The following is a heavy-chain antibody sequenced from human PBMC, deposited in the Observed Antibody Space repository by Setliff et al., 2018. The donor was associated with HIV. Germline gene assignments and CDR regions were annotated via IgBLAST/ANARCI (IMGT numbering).Heavy chain of an antibody. D-gene: IGHD6-19*01. Sequence: PSETLSLTCTVSGGSISGYYWSWIRQPPGKGLEWIGSIYYSGNTYYNPSLKSRLTISVDTSRNQFSLKLSSLTAADTAIYYCARQFRYPGIAVAGIDYWGQGTLVTVSS. J-gene: IGHJ4*02. CDR2: IYYSGNT. V-gene: IGHV4-39*01. CDR3: ARQFRYPGIAVAGIDY. CDR1: GGSISGYY.